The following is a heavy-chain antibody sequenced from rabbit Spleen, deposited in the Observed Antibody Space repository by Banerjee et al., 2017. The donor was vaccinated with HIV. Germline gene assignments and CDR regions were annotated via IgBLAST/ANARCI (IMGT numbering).Heavy chain of an antibody. CDR1: GVSFSIGSY. V-gene: IGHV1S40*01. J-gene: IGHJ6*01. CDR2: IDAGSSGFT. Sequence: QSLEESGGDLVKPGASLTLTCTASGVSFSIGSYMCWVRQAPGKGLEWIACIDAGSSGFTYFATWAKGRFTISKISSTTVTLQMTRLTAADTATYFCARDTSSSFSSYGMDLWGPGTLVTVS. CDR3: ARDTSSSFSSYGMDL. D-gene: IGHD1-1*01.